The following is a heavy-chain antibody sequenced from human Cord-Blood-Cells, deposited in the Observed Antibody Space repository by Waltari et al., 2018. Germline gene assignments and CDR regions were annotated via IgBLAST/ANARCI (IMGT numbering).Heavy chain of an antibody. D-gene: IGHD3-10*01. CDR3: AKSGEDAFDI. CDR2: IEYDGINK. Sequence: QVQLVEFGGGVVQPGRSLRLSCVASGFPLSSYGLHQGRQAACKGLEWVAVIEYDGINKYYADSVKGRFTISRDNSKNTLYLQMNSLRAEDTAVYYCAKSGEDAFDIWGQGTMVTVSS. CDR1: GFPLSSYG. V-gene: IGHV3-30*18. J-gene: IGHJ3*02.